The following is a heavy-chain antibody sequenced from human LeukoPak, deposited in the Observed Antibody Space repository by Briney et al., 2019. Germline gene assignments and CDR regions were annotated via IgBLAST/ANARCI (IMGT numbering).Heavy chain of an antibody. D-gene: IGHD2-15*01. CDR2: IYYSGST. Sequence: PSETLSLTCTVSGGSLRSYYWIWIRQPPGKGLEYIGHIYYSGSTNYIPSLKSRVTISVDTSKNQFSLKLSSVTAADTAVYYCAKRGYCSGGSCNSFDYWGQGTLVTVSS. J-gene: IGHJ4*02. CDR1: GGSLRSYY. CDR3: AKRGYCSGGSCNSFDY. V-gene: IGHV4-59*01.